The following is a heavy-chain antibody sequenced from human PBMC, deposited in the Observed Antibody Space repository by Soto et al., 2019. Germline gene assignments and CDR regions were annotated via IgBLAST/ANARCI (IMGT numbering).Heavy chain of an antibody. J-gene: IGHJ6*02. Sequence: QVQLVQSGAEVKKPGSSVKVSCKASGGTFSSYAISWVRQAPGQGLEWMGGIIPIFGTANYAQKFQGRVTITADEYTSTASMELSSLRSEDTAVYYCASTSGVGEVLYYYYYGMDVWGQGTTVTVSS. D-gene: IGHD3-10*01. CDR3: ASTSGVGEVLYYYYYGMDV. CDR1: GGTFSSYA. CDR2: IIPIFGTA. V-gene: IGHV1-69*01.